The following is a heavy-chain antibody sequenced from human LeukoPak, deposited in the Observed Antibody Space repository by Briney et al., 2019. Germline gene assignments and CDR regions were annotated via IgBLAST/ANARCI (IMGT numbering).Heavy chain of an antibody. J-gene: IGHJ6*02. CDR2: IIPILNIT. Sequence: SVKVSCKASGGTFDNSAINWVRQAPGQRLEWIGRIIPILNITNYAQKLQGRVTIAADKSTSTAYMELSSLRSDDTVVYYCAREKMEVGYYGLDVWGQGTTVTVSS. D-gene: IGHD1-1*01. CDR3: AREKMEVGYYGLDV. CDR1: GGTFDNSA. V-gene: IGHV1-69*04.